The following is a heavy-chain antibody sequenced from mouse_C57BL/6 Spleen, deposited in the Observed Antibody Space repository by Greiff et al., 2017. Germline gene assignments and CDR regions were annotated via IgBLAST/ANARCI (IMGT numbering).Heavy chain of an antibody. D-gene: IGHD1-1*01. CDR1: KFTFRDYY. V-gene: IGHV5-16*01. J-gene: IGHJ4*01. Sequence: EVKLVESEGGLVQPGSSMKLSGTASKFTFRDYYFAWFRRVPERGLKWVANFIYVVSSTSYLDSLKSRFIISRDNAKNILYLQMSSLKSEDTATYYCARDQDYGSSGYYAMDYWGQGTSVTVSS. CDR3: ARDQDYGSSGYYAMDY. CDR2: FIYVVSST.